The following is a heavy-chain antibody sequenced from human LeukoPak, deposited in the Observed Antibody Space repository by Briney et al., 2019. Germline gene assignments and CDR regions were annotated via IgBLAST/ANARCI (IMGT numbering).Heavy chain of an antibody. V-gene: IGHV4-31*03. CDR2: IYYSGST. CDR1: GGSISSGGYY. Sequence: SQTLSLTCTVSGGSISSGGYYWSWIRQHPGKGLEWIGYIYYSGSTYYNPSLKSRVTISVDRSKNQFSLKLSSVTAADTAVYYCARGGEITMVRGVIPSHPFDYWGQGTLVTVSS. CDR3: ARGGEITMVRGVIPSHPFDY. J-gene: IGHJ4*02. D-gene: IGHD3-10*01.